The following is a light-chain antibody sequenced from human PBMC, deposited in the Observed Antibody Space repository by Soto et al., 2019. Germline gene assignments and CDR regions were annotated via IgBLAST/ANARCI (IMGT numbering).Light chain of an antibody. J-gene: IGKJ5*01. V-gene: IGKV3-11*01. CDR1: QSVSSY. Sequence: EIVMTQSTGTLSLPPGERANLYCMACQSVSSYLACYHQKPRQAPRLLLSYASARSTGIPDRFSGSGSGTDFTLTISRLAPEDFAVYYCQQRSNWPPAFGQGTRLEIK. CDR3: QQRSNWPPA. CDR2: YAS.